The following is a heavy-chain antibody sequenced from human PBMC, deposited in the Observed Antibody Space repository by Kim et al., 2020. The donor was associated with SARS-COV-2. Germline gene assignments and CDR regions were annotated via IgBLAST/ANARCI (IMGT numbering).Heavy chain of an antibody. CDR3: AKDRGAGLVRGVITSYDY. CDR2: ISGSGGST. CDR1: GFTFSSYA. D-gene: IGHD3-10*01. J-gene: IGHJ4*02. Sequence: GGSLRLSCAASGFTFSSYAMSWVRQAPGKGLEWVSAISGSGGSTYYADSVKGRFTISRDNSKNTLYLQMNSLRAEDTAVYYCAKDRGAGLVRGVITSYDYWGQGTLVTVSS. V-gene: IGHV3-23*01.